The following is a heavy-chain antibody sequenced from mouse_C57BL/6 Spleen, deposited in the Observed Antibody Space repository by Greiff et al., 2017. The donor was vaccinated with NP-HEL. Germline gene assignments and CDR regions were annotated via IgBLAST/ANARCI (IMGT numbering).Heavy chain of an antibody. CDR3: ARDTYDGYYVDAMDY. D-gene: IGHD2-3*01. V-gene: IGHV5-4*01. CDR1: GFTFSSYA. J-gene: IGHJ4*01. Sequence: EVQLVESGGGLVKPGGSLKLSCAASGFTFSSYAMSWVRQTPEKRLAWVATISDGGSYTYYPDNVKGRFTISRDNAKNNLYLQMSHLKSEDTAMYYCARDTYDGYYVDAMDYWGQGTSVTVSS. CDR2: ISDGGSYT.